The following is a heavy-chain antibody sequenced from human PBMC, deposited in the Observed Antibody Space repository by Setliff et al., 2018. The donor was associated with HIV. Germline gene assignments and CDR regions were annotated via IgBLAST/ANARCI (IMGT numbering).Heavy chain of an antibody. Sequence: PGGSLRLSCEASGFTFSTYSMNWVRQAPGKGLEWVSFISSSSRSKYYADSVKGRFTISRDNAENSLYLQMNSLTAEDTAVYYCARDVSWRVRTYIDYWGQGALVTVSS. V-gene: IGHV3-21*01. CDR3: ARDVSWRVRTYIDY. CDR1: GFTFSTYS. D-gene: IGHD3-3*01. J-gene: IGHJ4*02. CDR2: ISSSSRSK.